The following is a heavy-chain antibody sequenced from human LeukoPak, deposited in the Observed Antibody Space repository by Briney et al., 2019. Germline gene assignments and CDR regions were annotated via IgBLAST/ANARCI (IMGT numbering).Heavy chain of an antibody. J-gene: IGHJ4*02. CDR1: GFTFSSYA. V-gene: IGHV3-30*04. D-gene: IGHD2-2*01. CDR2: ISYDGSNK. Sequence: GGSLRLSCAASGFTFSSYAMHWVRQAPGKGLEWVAVISYDGSNKYYADSVKGRFTISRDNSKNTLFLQMNSLRAEDRAVYYCAKDSLRTVPKASFDYWGQGTLVTVSS. CDR3: AKDSLRTVPKASFDY.